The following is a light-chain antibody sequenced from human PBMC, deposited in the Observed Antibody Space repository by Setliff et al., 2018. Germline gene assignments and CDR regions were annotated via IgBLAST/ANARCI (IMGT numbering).Light chain of an antibody. J-gene: IGLJ2*01. CDR3: CSHAGRSTFRVI. CDR2: EVT. V-gene: IGLV2-23*02. CDR1: TSDLGSYNL. Sequence: QSALTQPASVSGSPGQSITISCTGTTSDLGSYNLVSWYQQHPGEAPKLILYEVTQRPSGVSIRFSGSKSGSTASLTISGLQAEDEADYYCCSHAGRSTFRVIFGGGTKVTVL.